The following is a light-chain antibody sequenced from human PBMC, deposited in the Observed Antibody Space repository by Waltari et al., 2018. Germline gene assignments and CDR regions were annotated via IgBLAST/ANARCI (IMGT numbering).Light chain of an antibody. V-gene: IGKV3-11*01. Sequence: EVALTQSPATLSLSQGERATLSCRASQSVSNSLAWYRQKPGQATSLLIYDASTRAAGIPGRFSGSGSGTDFTLTISSLEPEDFAVYYCQLRTGWPMTFGQGTRLEIK. CDR1: QSVSNS. CDR2: DAS. J-gene: IGKJ5*01. CDR3: QLRTGWPMT.